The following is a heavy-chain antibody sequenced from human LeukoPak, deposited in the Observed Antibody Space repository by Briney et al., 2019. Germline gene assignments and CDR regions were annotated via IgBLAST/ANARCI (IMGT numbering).Heavy chain of an antibody. J-gene: IGHJ4*02. CDR2: IIPIFGTA. V-gene: IGHV1-69*05. CDR3: ARSGGSGSYSYHFDY. Sequence: PVKVSCKASGGTFSSYAISWVRQAPGQGLEWMGGIIPIFGTANYAQKFQGRVTITTDESTSTAYMELSSLRSEDTAVYYCARSGGSGSYSYHFDYWGQGTLVTVSS. CDR1: GGTFSSYA. D-gene: IGHD3-10*01.